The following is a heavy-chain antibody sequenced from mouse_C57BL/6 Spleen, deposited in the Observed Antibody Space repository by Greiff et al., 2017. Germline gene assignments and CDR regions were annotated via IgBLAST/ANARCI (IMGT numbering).Heavy chain of an antibody. CDR3: ARAPLREVAMDC. Sequence: EVQLQQSGPVLARPGASVKMSCKTSGYTFTSYCMHWVKQRPGQGLEWIGAIDPGNSDTSYNQKFKGKAKLTAVPTASTTYMELSSLTNEDSAVYKYARAPLREVAMDCWGQGTSVTVSS. J-gene: IGHJ4*01. D-gene: IGHD2-12*01. V-gene: IGHV1-5*01. CDR2: IDPGNSDT. CDR1: GYTFTSYC.